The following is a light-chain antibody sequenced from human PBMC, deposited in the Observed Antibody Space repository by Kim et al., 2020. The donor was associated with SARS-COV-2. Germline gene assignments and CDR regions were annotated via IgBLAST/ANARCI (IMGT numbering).Light chain of an antibody. CDR2: GAA. CDR1: QSVSSTY. Sequence: PGERAALSCRASQSVSSTYLAWYQQKPGQAPRLLIYGAASRATGIPDRFSGSGSGTDFTLTINRLEPEDFAVYYCQQYGSSPFTFGQGTKLEIK. V-gene: IGKV3-20*01. CDR3: QQYGSSPFT. J-gene: IGKJ2*01.